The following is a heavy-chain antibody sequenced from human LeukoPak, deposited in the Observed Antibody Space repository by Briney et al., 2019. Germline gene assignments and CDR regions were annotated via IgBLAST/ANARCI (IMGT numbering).Heavy chain of an antibody. V-gene: IGHV4-38-2*02. D-gene: IGHD2-15*01. CDR2: IYYSGST. CDR1: GYSISSGYY. Sequence: SETLSLTCTVSGYSISSGYYWGWIRQPPGKGLEWIGSIYYSGSTYYNPPLKSRVTISVDTSKNQFSLKLSSVTAADTAVYYCARASRIRGAFDIWGQGTMVTVSS. CDR3: ARASRIRGAFDI. J-gene: IGHJ3*02.